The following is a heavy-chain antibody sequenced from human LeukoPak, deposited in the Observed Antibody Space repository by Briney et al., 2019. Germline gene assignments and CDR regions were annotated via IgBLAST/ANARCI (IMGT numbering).Heavy chain of an antibody. CDR3: ASTLRFLEWLGY. D-gene: IGHD3-3*01. CDR1: GYTFTGYY. V-gene: IGHV1-2*02. Sequence: ASVKVSCKASGYTFTGYYMHWVRQAPGQGLEWMGWINPHSGGTNYAQKFQGRVTMTRDTSISTAYMELSRLRSDDTAVYYCASTLRFLEWLGYWGQGTLVTVSS. CDR2: INPHSGGT. J-gene: IGHJ4*02.